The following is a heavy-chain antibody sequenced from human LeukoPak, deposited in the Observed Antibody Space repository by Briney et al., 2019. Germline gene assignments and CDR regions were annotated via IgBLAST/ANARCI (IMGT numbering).Heavy chain of an antibody. CDR2: IRSKTDGGTT. CDR3: TAMDGP. Sequence: SGGSLRLSCAVSVFTFSDTWMSWVRQGPRKGLEWVGLIRSKTDGGTTDYAAPVKGRFIISGDDSKNTLFLQMSSLITEDTAVYYGTAMDGPWGQGTLVTVSS. D-gene: IGHD3/OR15-3a*01. CDR1: VFTFSDTW. V-gene: IGHV3-15*01. J-gene: IGHJ5*02.